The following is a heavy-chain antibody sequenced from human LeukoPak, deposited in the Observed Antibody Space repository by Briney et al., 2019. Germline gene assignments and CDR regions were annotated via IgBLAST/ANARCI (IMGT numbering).Heavy chain of an antibody. V-gene: IGHV4-30-2*01. D-gene: IGHD3-22*01. J-gene: IGHJ6*02. CDR1: GGSIRSGGYS. Sequence: TSAETLSLTCAVSGGSIRSGGYSWSWIRQPPGKGREWIGYIYHSGSTYYNPSLKSRVTISVDRSKNQFSLKLSSVTAADTAVYYCARGYDSPYYGMDVWGQGTTVTVSS. CDR3: ARGYDSPYYGMDV. CDR2: IYHSGST.